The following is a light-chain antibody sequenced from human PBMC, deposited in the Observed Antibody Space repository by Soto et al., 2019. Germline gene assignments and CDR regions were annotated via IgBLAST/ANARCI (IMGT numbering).Light chain of an antibody. CDR1: KSDIGVYDF. V-gene: IGLV2-8*01. CDR3: KSYAGSNTYV. J-gene: IGLJ1*01. Sequence: QSALTQPPSASGSPGQSVTISCTGTKSDIGVYDFVSWCQHHPGKAPRLIIYEVVQRPSGVPDRFSGSKSGNTASLTVSGLQAADEADYFCKSYAGSNTYVLGSGTKVTVL. CDR2: EVV.